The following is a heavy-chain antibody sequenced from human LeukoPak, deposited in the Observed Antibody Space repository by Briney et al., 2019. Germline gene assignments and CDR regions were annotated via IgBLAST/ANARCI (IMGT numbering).Heavy chain of an antibody. Sequence: SDTLSLTCTVSGGSIDSYYWSWIRQPTGRGLEGIGYIYYTGSTEYHPSLKSRVTISLDTSKNQFSLKLTSVTAADTAVYYCARVYQSAEYYFDYWGQGNLVSVSS. CDR2: IYYTGST. CDR3: ARVYQSAEYYFDY. D-gene: IGHD2-2*01. V-gene: IGHV4-59*07. CDR1: GGSIDSYY. J-gene: IGHJ4*02.